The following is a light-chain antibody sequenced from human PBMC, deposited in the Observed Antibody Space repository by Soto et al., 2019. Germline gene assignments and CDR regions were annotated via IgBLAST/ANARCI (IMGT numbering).Light chain of an antibody. Sequence: QSVLTQPPSISGAPGQRVTISCTGSSSNIGAGSDVHWYHQLPGTAPKLLIYGNTNRPSGVPDRFYGSKSGTSASLASAGLQNEDEGDYYCQTYDSSLSGLYVFGTGTKLTVL. V-gene: IGLV1-40*01. CDR1: SSNIGAGSD. CDR2: GNT. J-gene: IGLJ1*01. CDR3: QTYDSSLSGLYV.